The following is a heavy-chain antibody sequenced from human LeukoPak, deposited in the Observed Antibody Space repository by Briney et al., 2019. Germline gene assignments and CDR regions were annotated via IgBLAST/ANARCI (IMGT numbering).Heavy chain of an antibody. CDR2: INHSGST. D-gene: IGHD3-16*02. CDR3: ARGRGDYVWGSYRTTVFDY. J-gene: IGHJ4*02. V-gene: IGHV4-34*01. Sequence: SETLSLTCAVYGGSFSGYYWSWIRQPPGKGLEWIGEINHSGSTNYNPSLKSRVTISVDTSKNQFSLKLSSVTAADTAVYYCARGRGDYVWGSYRTTVFDYWGQGTLVTVSS. CDR1: GGSFSGYY.